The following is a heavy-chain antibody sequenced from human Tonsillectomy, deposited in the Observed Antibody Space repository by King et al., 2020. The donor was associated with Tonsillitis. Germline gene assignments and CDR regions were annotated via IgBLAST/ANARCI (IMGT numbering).Heavy chain of an antibody. CDR3: AKNSGGSWEWYFDI. V-gene: IGHV3-30*02. CDR1: GFTFSSYG. Sequence: VQLVESGGGVVQPGESLRLSCAASGFTFSSYGMHWARQVPGKGLEWVAFIRYDGSNTYYPDSVKGRFTISRDNSKDTVFLQMNSLRSEDTATYYCAKNSGGSWEWYFDIWGRGTPVTVSS. D-gene: IGHD6-13*01. CDR2: IRYDGSNT. J-gene: IGHJ2*01.